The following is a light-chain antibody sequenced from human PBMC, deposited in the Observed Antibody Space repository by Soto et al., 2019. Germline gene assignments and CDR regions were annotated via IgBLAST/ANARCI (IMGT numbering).Light chain of an antibody. V-gene: IGLV2-14*01. Sequence: QSALTQPASVSGSPGQSITISCTGTSSDVGGYNYVSWYQQHPGKAPKLMIYDVNNRPSGVSNRFSGSKSGNTASLTISGLQPEDEAEYYCSSYTGSSTYVVFGGGTKVTVL. J-gene: IGLJ2*01. CDR1: SSDVGGYNY. CDR2: DVN. CDR3: SSYTGSSTYVV.